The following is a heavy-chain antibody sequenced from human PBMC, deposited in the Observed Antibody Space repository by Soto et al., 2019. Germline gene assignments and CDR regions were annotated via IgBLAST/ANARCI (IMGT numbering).Heavy chain of an antibody. CDR3: ARDILSGGAYPDS. D-gene: IGHD3-10*01. J-gene: IGHJ5*01. V-gene: IGHV3-21*01. Sequence: GGSLRLSCAASGFTFSTYTMNWVRQAPGKGLGWISSISSGSSYIYYAGSVKGRFTISRDNAKNSLFLQVNSLRADDTAVYYCARDILSGGAYPDSWGQGTKVTVSS. CDR2: ISSGSSYI. CDR1: GFTFSTYT.